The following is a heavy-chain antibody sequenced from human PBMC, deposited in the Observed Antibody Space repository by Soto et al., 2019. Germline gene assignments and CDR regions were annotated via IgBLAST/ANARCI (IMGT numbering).Heavy chain of an antibody. CDR2: IKSKTDGGTT. D-gene: IGHD3-10*01. Sequence: GGSLRLSCAASGFTFINAWMSWVLQAPWKGLEWVGRIKSKTDGGTTDYAAPVKGRFTISRDNFKNTLYLQMNTLSAEDTAVYYCASITVVRGVPFDYWGQGTLDTVSS. J-gene: IGHJ4*02. CDR1: GFTFINAW. CDR3: ASITVVRGVPFDY. V-gene: IGHV3-15*01.